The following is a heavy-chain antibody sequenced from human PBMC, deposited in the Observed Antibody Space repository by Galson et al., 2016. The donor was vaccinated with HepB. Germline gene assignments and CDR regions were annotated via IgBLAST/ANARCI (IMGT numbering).Heavy chain of an antibody. CDR3: ARDAVGYGLQGSDP. J-gene: IGHJ5*02. CDR1: GGSISSGGYY. Sequence: TLSLTCTVSGGSISSGGYYWSWIRQHPGKGLEWIGYIYYSGSTFYNPSLKSRVTISEDTSKNQFSLKVSSVTAADTAVYYCARDAVGYGLQGSDPWGQGTLVTVSS. V-gene: IGHV4-31*03. CDR2: IYYSGST. D-gene: IGHD5-12*01.